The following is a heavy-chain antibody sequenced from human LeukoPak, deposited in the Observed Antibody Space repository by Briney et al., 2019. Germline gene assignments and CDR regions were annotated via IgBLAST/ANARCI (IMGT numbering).Heavy chain of an antibody. D-gene: IGHD6-19*01. V-gene: IGHV4-59*08. CDR3: AKYTSGWGRGAFDI. J-gene: IGHJ3*02. Sequence: PSETLSLTCTVSGGSISTYYWSWIRQPPGKGLEWIGYIYYSGSTNYNPSLKSRVTISVDTSKNQFSLKLSSVTAADTAVYYCAKYTSGWGRGAFDIWGQGTMVTVSS. CDR2: IYYSGST. CDR1: GGSISTYY.